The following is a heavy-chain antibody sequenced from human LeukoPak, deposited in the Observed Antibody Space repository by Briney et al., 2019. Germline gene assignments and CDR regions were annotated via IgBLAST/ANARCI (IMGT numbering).Heavy chain of an antibody. Sequence: SETLSLTCTVSGGSISSYYWSWIRQPPGKGLEWIGYIYYSGSTNYNPSLKSRVTISVDTSKNQLSLKLSSVTAADTAVYYCARLTPGIAAAADYWGQGTLVTVSS. CDR1: GGSISSYY. J-gene: IGHJ4*02. CDR3: ARLTPGIAAAADY. V-gene: IGHV4-59*08. CDR2: IYYSGST. D-gene: IGHD6-13*01.